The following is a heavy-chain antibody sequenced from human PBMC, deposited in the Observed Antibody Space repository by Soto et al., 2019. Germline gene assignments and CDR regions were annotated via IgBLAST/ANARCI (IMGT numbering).Heavy chain of an antibody. Sequence: QVQLQQWGAGLLKPSETLSLTCAVSGGSFNGYYWTWIRQPPGKGLEWIGEINHSGSTNYNPSLRGRVTIPVDTSKNHISLRLSSVTAADAAVYYCARDGSGWTFTLRGAIDYWGQGTLVTVSS. CDR1: GGSFNGYY. D-gene: IGHD6-19*01. J-gene: IGHJ4*02. CDR3: ARDGSGWTFTLRGAIDY. CDR2: INHSGST. V-gene: IGHV4-34*02.